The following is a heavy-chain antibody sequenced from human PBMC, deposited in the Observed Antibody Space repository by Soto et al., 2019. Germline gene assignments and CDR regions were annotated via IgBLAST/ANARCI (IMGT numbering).Heavy chain of an antibody. CDR1: GDSVSSNSAA. CDR3: ARDPRRKIVVVPGPFDY. V-gene: IGHV6-1*01. CDR2: TYYRSKWYN. Sequence: SETLSLTCAISGDSVSSNSAAWNWIRQSPSRGLEWLGRTYYRSKWYNDYAVSVKSRITINPDTSKNQFSLQLNSVTPEDTAVYYCARDPRRKIVVVPGPFDYWGQGTLVTVSS. J-gene: IGHJ4*02. D-gene: IGHD2-2*01.